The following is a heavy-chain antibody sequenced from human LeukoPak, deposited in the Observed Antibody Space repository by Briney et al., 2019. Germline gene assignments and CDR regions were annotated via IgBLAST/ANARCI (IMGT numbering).Heavy chain of an antibody. V-gene: IGHV4-38-2*02. Sequence: NPSETLSLTCTVSGYSISSGYYCCWIRQPPGKGLEWIGIIYHSGNTYYNPSLKSRVTISVDTSKNQFSLKLSSVTAADTAVYYCARAGYGDSDFDYWGQGTLVPVSS. D-gene: IGHD4-17*01. CDR1: GYSISSGYY. CDR3: ARAGYGDSDFDY. J-gene: IGHJ4*02. CDR2: IYHSGNT.